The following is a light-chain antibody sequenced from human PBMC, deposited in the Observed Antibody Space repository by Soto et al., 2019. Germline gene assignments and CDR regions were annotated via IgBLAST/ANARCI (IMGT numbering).Light chain of an antibody. CDR2: DAP. CDR1: QGVSSF. J-gene: IGKJ4*01. Sequence: EIVLTQSPATLSLSPGERATLSCRASQGVSSFLAWCQRKPGQAPRLLIYDAPNRATGIPARFSGSGPGTYFTLTIRSLEPEDFALYYYQHRSNWHGLTVGGGTKVEIK. V-gene: IGKV3D-11*01. CDR3: QHRSNWHGLT.